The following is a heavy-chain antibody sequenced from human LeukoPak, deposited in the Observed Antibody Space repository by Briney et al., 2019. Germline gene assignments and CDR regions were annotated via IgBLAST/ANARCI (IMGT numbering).Heavy chain of an antibody. J-gene: IGHJ5*02. CDR1: GYTFTGYY. D-gene: IGHD3-10*01. Sequence: ASVKVSCKASGYTFTGYYMHWVRQAPGQGLEWMGWINPNSGGTNYAQKFQGRVTMTRDTSTSTVYMELSSLRSEDTAVYYCAREAAGGLLWFGELSRLKNQNWFDPWGQGTLVTVSS. CDR3: AREAAGGLLWFGELSRLKNQNWFDP. V-gene: IGHV1-2*02. CDR2: INPNSGGT.